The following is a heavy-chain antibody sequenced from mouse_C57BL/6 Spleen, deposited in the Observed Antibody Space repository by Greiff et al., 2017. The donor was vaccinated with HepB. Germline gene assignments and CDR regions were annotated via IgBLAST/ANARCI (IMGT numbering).Heavy chain of an antibody. J-gene: IGHJ4*01. CDR3: ARRDYGSSYVDYAMDY. CDR2: IYPGSGST. CDR1: GYTFTSYW. Sequence: QVQLQQSGAELVKPGASVKMSCKASGYTFTSYWITWVKQRPGQGLEWIGDIYPGSGSTNYNEKFKSKATLTVDTSSSTAYMQLSSLTSEDSAVYYCARRDYGSSYVDYAMDYWGQGTSVTVSS. D-gene: IGHD1-1*01. V-gene: IGHV1-55*01.